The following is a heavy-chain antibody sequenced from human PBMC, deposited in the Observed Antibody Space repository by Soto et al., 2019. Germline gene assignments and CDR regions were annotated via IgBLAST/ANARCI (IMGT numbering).Heavy chain of an antibody. J-gene: IGHJ4*02. CDR2: FDPEDGET. CDR3: ATGRYSGYGNFDY. D-gene: IGHD5-12*01. Sequence: ASVNVSCKVAGYALTVLSMHLVRQAPGKGLEWMGGFDPEDGETIYAQKFQGRVTMTEDTSTDTAYMELSSLRSEDTAVYYCATGRYSGYGNFDYWGRGTLVTSPQ. CDR1: GYALTVLS. V-gene: IGHV1-24*01.